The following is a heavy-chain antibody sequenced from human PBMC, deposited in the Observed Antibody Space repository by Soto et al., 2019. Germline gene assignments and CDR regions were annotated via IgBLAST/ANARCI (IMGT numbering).Heavy chain of an antibody. J-gene: IGHJ4*02. V-gene: IGHV3-23*01. Sequence: EVQLLESGGGLVQPGGSLRLSCAASGFTFSSYAMSWVRQAPGKGLEWVSAISGGTSSTYYADSVRGRFTISRYNSKNTLYLQMNSLSAEDTAVYYCAKERWAAAGTPTLDYWGQGTLVTVSS. CDR3: AKERWAAAGTPTLDY. CDR2: ISGGTSST. CDR1: GFTFSSYA. D-gene: IGHD6-13*01.